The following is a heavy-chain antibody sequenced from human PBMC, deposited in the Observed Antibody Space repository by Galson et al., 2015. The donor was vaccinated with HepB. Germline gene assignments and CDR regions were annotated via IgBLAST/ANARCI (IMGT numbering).Heavy chain of an antibody. D-gene: IGHD3-22*01. CDR1: GFTFSNYG. J-gene: IGHJ4*02. Sequence: SLRLSCAASGFTFSNYGMHWVRQASGKGLEWVGRIRSKASSYATAYAASVKGRFTIFRDDSKSTAYLQMNSLKTEDTAEYYCTRICVTIIVVVILDYWGQGTLVTVSS. CDR2: IRSKASSYAT. V-gene: IGHV3-73*01. CDR3: TRICVTIIVVVILDY.